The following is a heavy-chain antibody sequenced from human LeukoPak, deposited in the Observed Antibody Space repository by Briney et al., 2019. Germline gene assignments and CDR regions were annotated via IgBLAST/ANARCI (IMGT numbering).Heavy chain of an antibody. Sequence: GGSLRLSCAASGFTFDDYAMHWVRQAPGKGLEWVSGISWNSGSIGYADSVKGRFTISRDNAKNSLYLQMNSLRAEDTALYYCAKDGTNSSWYWFDPWGQGTLVTVSS. CDR1: GFTFDDYA. D-gene: IGHD6-13*01. CDR2: ISWNSGSI. CDR3: AKDGTNSSWYWFDP. V-gene: IGHV3-9*01. J-gene: IGHJ5*02.